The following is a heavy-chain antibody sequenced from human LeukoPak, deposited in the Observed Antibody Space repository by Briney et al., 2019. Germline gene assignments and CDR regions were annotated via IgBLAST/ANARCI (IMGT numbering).Heavy chain of an antibody. Sequence: PSQTLSLTCAVSGGSISSGGYSWSWIRQPPGKGLEWIGSIYYSGSTYYNPSLKSRVTISVDTSKNQFSLKLSSVTAADTAVYYCEGSGWSIDYWGQGTLVTVSS. D-gene: IGHD6-19*01. J-gene: IGHJ4*02. CDR2: IYYSGST. CDR1: GGSISSGGYS. V-gene: IGHV4-30-2*03. CDR3: EGSGWSIDY.